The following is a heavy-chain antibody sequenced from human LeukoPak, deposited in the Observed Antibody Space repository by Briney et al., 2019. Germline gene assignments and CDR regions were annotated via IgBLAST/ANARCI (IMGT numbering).Heavy chain of an antibody. CDR3: AAGTSNYFDY. D-gene: IGHD2-2*01. Sequence: GGSLRLSCAASGFTFSSYAMHWVRQAPGMGLEWVAVISYDGSNKYYADSVKGRFTISRDNSKNTLYLQMNSLRAEDTAVYFCAAGTSNYFDYWGQGTLVTVSS. CDR2: ISYDGSNK. J-gene: IGHJ4*02. V-gene: IGHV3-30-3*01. CDR1: GFTFSSYA.